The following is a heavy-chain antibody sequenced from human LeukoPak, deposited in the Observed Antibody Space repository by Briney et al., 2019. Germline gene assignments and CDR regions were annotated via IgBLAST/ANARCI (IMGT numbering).Heavy chain of an antibody. CDR3: ARDISSGSYLGYYYYMDV. CDR2: INWNGGST. CDR1: GFTFDDYG. V-gene: IGHV3-20*04. D-gene: IGHD3-10*01. J-gene: IGHJ6*03. Sequence: GGSLRLSCAASGFTFDDYGMSWVRQAPGKGLEWVSGINWNGGSTGYADSVKGRFTISRDNAKNSLYLQMNSLRAEDTALYYCARDISSGSYLGYYYYMDVWGKGTTVTVSS.